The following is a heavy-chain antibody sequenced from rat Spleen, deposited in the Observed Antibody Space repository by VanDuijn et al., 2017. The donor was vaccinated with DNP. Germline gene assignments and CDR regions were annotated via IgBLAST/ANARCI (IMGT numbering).Heavy chain of an antibody. CDR2: ISTSGSRA. CDR1: GFTFSNYY. D-gene: IGHD1-4*01. J-gene: IGHJ3*01. Sequence: EVQLVESGGGLVQPGRSLKLSCAASGFTFSNYYMAWVCQAPKKGLEWVATISTSGSRAYYPDSVKGRFTISRDDAKSSLYLQMNSLKSEDTATYYCARSRLPGYYPFACWGQGTLVTVSS. CDR3: ARSRLPGYYPFAC. V-gene: IGHV5-25*01.